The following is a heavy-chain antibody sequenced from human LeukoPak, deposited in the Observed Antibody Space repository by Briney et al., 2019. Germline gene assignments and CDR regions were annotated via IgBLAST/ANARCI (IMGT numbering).Heavy chain of an antibody. CDR2: IYPGDSDT. J-gene: IGHJ6*03. D-gene: IGHD3-10*01. V-gene: IGHV5-51*01. CDR3: ARLAGSTADYYYYYYMDV. Sequence: GESLKISRKGSGYSFTSYWIGWVRQMPGKGLEWMGIIYPGDSDTRYSPSFQGQVTISADKSISTAYLQWSSLKASDTAMYYCARLAGSTADYYYYYYMDVWGKGTTVTVSS. CDR1: GYSFTSYW.